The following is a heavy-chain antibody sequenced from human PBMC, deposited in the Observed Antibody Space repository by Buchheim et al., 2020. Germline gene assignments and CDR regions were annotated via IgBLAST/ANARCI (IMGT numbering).Heavy chain of an antibody. J-gene: IGHJ4*02. Sequence: EVQLAESGGGLIQPGGSLRLSCSASGLTFGEESMNWVRQAPGKGLEWISRIRSAGGSYADPVQGRCTISRDNAKRSLYLPMNSLRIEDTAVDFCVRDLSWSFDCWGQG. CDR2: IRSAGG. CDR3: VRDLSWSFDC. CDR1: GLTFGEES. V-gene: IGHV3-48*04. D-gene: IGHD3-3*01.